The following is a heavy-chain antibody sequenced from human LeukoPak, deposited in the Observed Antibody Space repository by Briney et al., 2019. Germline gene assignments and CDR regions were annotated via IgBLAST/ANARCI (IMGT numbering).Heavy chain of an antibody. D-gene: IGHD5-18*01. Sequence: GGSLRLSCAAPGFTFSNAWMSWVRQAPGKGLEWVGRIKSKTDGGTTDYAAPVKGRFTISRDDSKNTLYLQMNSLKTEDTAVYYCTTEYSYGLGAYYFDYWGQGTLVTVSS. CDR1: GFTFSNAW. J-gene: IGHJ4*02. CDR2: IKSKTDGGTT. CDR3: TTEYSYGLGAYYFDY. V-gene: IGHV3-15*01.